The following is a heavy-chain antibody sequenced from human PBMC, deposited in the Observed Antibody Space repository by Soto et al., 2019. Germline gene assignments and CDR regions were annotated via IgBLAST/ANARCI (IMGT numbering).Heavy chain of an antibody. J-gene: IGHJ4*02. D-gene: IGHD5-18*01. Sequence: GGSLRLSCAGSGFTFSNYWMDWVRQAPGKGLVWVSRINSDGSNTNYADSVKGQFTISRDNSKNTLYLQLNSLRAEDMAVYYCAKDATGYNYGPVDYWGQGTLVTVSS. CDR1: GFTFSNYW. CDR2: INSDGSNT. V-gene: IGHV3-74*01. CDR3: AKDATGYNYGPVDY.